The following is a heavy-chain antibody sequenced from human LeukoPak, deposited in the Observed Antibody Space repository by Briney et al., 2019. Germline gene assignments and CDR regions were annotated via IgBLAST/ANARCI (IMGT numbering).Heavy chain of an antibody. CDR2: ISYDGSNK. J-gene: IGHJ4*02. CDR3: ARNYALFDY. CDR1: GFTFSSYA. V-gene: IGHV3-30-3*01. Sequence: GGSLRLSCAASGFTFSSYAMHWVRQAPGKGLEWVAVISYDGSNKYYADSVKGRFTISRDNSKNTLYLQMNSLRAEDTAVYYCARNYALFDYWGQGTLVTVSS. D-gene: IGHD2-2*01.